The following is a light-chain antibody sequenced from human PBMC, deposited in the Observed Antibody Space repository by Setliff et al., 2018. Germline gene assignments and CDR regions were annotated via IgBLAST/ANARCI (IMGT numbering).Light chain of an antibody. V-gene: IGLV2-11*01. CDR1: SSDVGGYNY. J-gene: IGLJ1*01. CDR2: DVS. CDR3: CSYAGSYSYV. Sequence: LTQPPSASGSPGQSVTISCTGTSSDVGGYNYVSWYQQHPGKAPKLMIYDVSKRPSGVPDRFSGSKSGNTASLTISGLQAEDEADYYCCSYAGSYSYVFGTGTKGTVL.